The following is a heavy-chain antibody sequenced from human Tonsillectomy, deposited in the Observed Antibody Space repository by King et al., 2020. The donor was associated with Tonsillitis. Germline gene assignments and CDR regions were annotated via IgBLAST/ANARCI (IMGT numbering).Heavy chain of an antibody. CDR1: GGSISSYY. CDR3: ARGHYDILTGYYMGWFDP. J-gene: IGHJ5*02. V-gene: IGHV4-59*01. Sequence: PLQESGPGLVKPSETLSLTCTVSGGSISSYYWSWIRQPPGKGLEWIGYIYYSGNTNYNPSLKSRVTISVDTSKNQFSLKLISVTAADTAVYYCARGHYDILTGYYMGWFDPWGQGTLVTVSS. D-gene: IGHD3-9*01. CDR2: IYYSGNT.